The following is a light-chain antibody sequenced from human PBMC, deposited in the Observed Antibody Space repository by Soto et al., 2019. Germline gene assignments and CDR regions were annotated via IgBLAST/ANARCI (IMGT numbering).Light chain of an antibody. Sequence: ELLLTQSPGTLSLSAGESATLSCRASQSVSSNFLAWYQEKPGQAPRLIIYGASSRATGIPDTFSGSGSGTDFTLTISRLEPEDFAVYYCRQHGRSLGFACGGGTKVDIK. V-gene: IGKV3-20*01. CDR3: RQHGRSLGFA. CDR2: GAS. CDR1: QSVSSNF. J-gene: IGKJ4*01.